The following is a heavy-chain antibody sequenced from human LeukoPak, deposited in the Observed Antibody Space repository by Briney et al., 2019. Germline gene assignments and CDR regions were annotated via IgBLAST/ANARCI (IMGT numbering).Heavy chain of an antibody. CDR3: ARHRGSVVVTANDAFDI. CDR1: GGSISSYY. V-gene: IGHV4-4*09. CDR2: IYTSGST. D-gene: IGHD2-21*02. J-gene: IGHJ3*02. Sequence: SETLSLTCTVSGGSISSYYWSWIRQPPGKGLEWIGYIYTSGSTNYNPSLKSRVTISVDTSKNQFSLKLGSVTAADTAVYYCARHRGSVVVTANDAFDIWGQGTMVTVSS.